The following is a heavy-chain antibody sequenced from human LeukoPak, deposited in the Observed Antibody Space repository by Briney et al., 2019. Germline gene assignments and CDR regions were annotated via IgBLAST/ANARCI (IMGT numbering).Heavy chain of an antibody. CDR1: GFTFSSYE. CDR3: ARIGEHGMDV. J-gene: IGHJ6*04. V-gene: IGHV3-48*03. CDR2: ISSSGSTI. Sequence: GGSLRLSCAASGFTFSSYEMNWVRQAPGKGLEWVSYISSSGSTIYYAESVKGRFTISRDNAKNSLYLQMNSLRAEDTAVYYCARIGEHGMDVWGKGTTVTVSS.